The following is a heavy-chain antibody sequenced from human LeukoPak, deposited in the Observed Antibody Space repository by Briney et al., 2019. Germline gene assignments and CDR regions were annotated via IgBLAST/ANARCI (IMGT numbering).Heavy chain of an antibody. D-gene: IGHD3-10*01. Sequence: SETLSLTCTVSGGSISSYYWSWIRQPAGKGLEWIGRIYTSGSTNYNPSLKSRVTMPVDTSKNQFSLKLSSVTAADTAVYYCARDYYGSGSHRPYFDYWGQGTLVTVSS. CDR2: IYTSGST. CDR1: GGSISSYY. J-gene: IGHJ4*02. V-gene: IGHV4-4*07. CDR3: ARDYYGSGSHRPYFDY.